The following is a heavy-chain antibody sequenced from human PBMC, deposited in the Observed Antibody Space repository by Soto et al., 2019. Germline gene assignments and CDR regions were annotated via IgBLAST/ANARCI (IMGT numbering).Heavy chain of an antibody. J-gene: IGHJ4*02. Sequence: ETLSLTCTVSGGSISSSSYYWGWIRQPPGKGLEWIGSIYYSGSTYYNPSLKSRVTISVDTSKNQFSLKLSSVTAADTAVYYCASGGWYATFDYWGQGTLVTVSS. D-gene: IGHD6-19*01. CDR1: GGSISSSSYY. CDR2: IYYSGST. V-gene: IGHV4-39*01. CDR3: ASGGWYATFDY.